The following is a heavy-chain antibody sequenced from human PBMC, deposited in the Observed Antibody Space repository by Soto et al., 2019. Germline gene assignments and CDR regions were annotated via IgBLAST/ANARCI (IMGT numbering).Heavy chain of an antibody. CDR2: INHSGST. CDR1: GGPFSGYY. D-gene: IGHD3-3*01. Sequence: SETLSLTFAVHGGPFSGYYWSWIRQPPGKGPEGIGEINHSGSTNYNPSLKSRVTISVDTYKNQFSLKLSSVTAADTAVYYCARVQVLRFLEWTYYYYYGMDVWGQGTTVTVSS. CDR3: ARVQVLRFLEWTYYYYYGMDV. V-gene: IGHV4-34*01. J-gene: IGHJ6*02.